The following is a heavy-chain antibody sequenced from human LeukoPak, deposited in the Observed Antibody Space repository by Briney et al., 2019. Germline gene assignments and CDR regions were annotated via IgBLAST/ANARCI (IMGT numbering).Heavy chain of an antibody. CDR3: AREFDH. CDR2: IYTSGST. V-gene: IGHV4-61*02. CDR1: GASITSGEYH. J-gene: IGHJ4*02. Sequence: PSQTLSLTCTVSGASITSGEYHWNWIRQPAGKGLEWIGRIYTSGSTNYNPSLRSRVTISVDTSKNQFSLKLSSVTAADTAIYYCAREFDHWGLGTLVTVSS.